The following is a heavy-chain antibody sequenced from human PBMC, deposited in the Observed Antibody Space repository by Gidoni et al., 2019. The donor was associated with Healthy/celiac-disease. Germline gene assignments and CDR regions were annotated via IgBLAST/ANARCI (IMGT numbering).Heavy chain of an antibody. D-gene: IGHD2-2*01. CDR1: GFTFSSYG. Sequence: QVQLVESGGGVVQPGRSLRLSCAASGFTFSSYGMHWVRQAPGKGLGWVAVICYDGSNKYYADSVKVRFTISRDNSKNTLYLQMNSLRAEDTAVYYCARDGGYCSSTSCSQHWFDPWGQGTLVTVSS. CDR3: ARDGGYCSSTSCSQHWFDP. CDR2: ICYDGSNK. J-gene: IGHJ5*02. V-gene: IGHV3-33*01.